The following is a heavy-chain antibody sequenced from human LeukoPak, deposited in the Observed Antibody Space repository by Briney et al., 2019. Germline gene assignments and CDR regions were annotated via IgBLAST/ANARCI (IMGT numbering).Heavy chain of an antibody. Sequence: SETLSLTRSLSGGSISIYYWRCIRRPPGEGLECIGDIYYSMSTNYNPSLTSRVTISLHTSNNQFSLKPTSVPAADTAMYYCARSYSNHYYDKGVWGKGTTV. V-gene: IGHV4-59*12. CDR3: ARSYSNHYYDKGV. CDR1: GGSISIYY. D-gene: IGHD4-11*01. CDR2: IYYSMST. J-gene: IGHJ6*03.